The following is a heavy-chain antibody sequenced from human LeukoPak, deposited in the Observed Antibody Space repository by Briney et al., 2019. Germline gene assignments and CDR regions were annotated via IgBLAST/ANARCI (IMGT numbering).Heavy chain of an antibody. D-gene: IGHD2-15*01. V-gene: IGHV3-7*01. CDR2: IKQDGSEK. J-gene: IGHJ4*02. Sequence: PGGSLRLSCAASRFTFSSFWMSWVRQAPGKGLEWVANIKQDGSEKYYVDSVKGRFTISRDNAKNSLYLQMNSLRAEDTAVYYCARESCSGGSCYGDYWGQGTMVTVSS. CDR1: RFTFSSFW. CDR3: ARESCSGGSCYGDY.